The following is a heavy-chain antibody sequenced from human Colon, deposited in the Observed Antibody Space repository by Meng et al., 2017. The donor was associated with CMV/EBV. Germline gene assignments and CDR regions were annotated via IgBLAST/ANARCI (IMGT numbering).Heavy chain of an antibody. J-gene: IGHJ4*02. D-gene: IGHD5/OR15-5a*01. CDR3: ALVSSSTIDY. CDR2: ISGSGTSI. Sequence: QVQLVESGGGLVKPGWSLRLSCAVSGLTFRDQFMSWIRQAPGTGLEWLSYISGSGTSIYHADSVKGRFTISRDNAKNSLYLQMNSLRAEDTAVYYCALVSSSTIDYWGQGTLVTVSS. CDR1: GLTFRDQF. V-gene: IGHV3-11*01.